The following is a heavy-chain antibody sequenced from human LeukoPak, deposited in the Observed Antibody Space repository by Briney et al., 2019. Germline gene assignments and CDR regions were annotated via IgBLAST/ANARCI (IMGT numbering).Heavy chain of an antibody. Sequence: PGGSLRLSCAASGFTFSSYWMSWVRQAPGKGLEWVANIKQDGSEKYYVASVKGRFTISRDNAKNSLYLQMNSLRAEDTAVYYCARDSGYSYGPWYFDLWGRGTLVTVPS. J-gene: IGHJ2*01. CDR1: GFTFSSYW. CDR2: IKQDGSEK. V-gene: IGHV3-7*01. D-gene: IGHD5-18*01. CDR3: ARDSGYSYGPWYFDL.